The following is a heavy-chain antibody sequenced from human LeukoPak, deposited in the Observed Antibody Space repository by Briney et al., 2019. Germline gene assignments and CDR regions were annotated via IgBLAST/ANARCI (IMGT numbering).Heavy chain of an antibody. V-gene: IGHV3-7*01. CDR2: IKQDGSEK. CDR3: ARGASGSSLYYYYGMDV. J-gene: IGHJ6*02. D-gene: IGHD1-26*01. Sequence: PGGSLRLSCAASGFTFSSYAMSWVRQAPGKGLEWVANIKQDGSEKYYVDSVKGRFTISRDNAKNSLYLQMNSLRAEDTAVYYCARGASGSSLYYYYGMDVWGQGTTVTVSS. CDR1: GFTFSSYA.